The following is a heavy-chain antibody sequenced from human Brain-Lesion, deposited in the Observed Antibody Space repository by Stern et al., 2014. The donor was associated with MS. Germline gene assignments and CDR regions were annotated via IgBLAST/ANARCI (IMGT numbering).Heavy chain of an antibody. J-gene: IGHJ4*02. CDR2: INPKSGGT. CDR1: GYTFTGYY. D-gene: IGHD3-22*01. Sequence: MQLVESGAEVKKPGALVKVSCKASGYTFTGYYMHWVRQAPGQGLEWMGWINPKSGGTNYAQKFQGWVTMTRDTSINTAYMELGRLRSDDTAVYYCATYYYDSTGYNDFWGQGTLVTVSS. V-gene: IGHV1-2*04. CDR3: ATYYYDSTGYNDF.